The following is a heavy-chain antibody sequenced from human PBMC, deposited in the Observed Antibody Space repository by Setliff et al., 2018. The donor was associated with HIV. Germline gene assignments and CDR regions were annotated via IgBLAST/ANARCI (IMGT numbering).Heavy chain of an antibody. D-gene: IGHD3-3*01. CDR1: GGSISNSNYF. CDR3: ARSFSGRYFWSGYYTGPDPKGENAFDI. J-gene: IGHJ3*02. Sequence: LSLTCTVSGGSISNSNYFWGWIRQPPGKGLEWIGRIYSSGSTYYQPSLQGRVSMSIDSSKNHFSLSLRYVTAADTAVYYCARSFSGRYFWSGYYTGPDPKGENAFDIWGQGTMGT. V-gene: IGHV4-39*02. CDR2: IYSSGST.